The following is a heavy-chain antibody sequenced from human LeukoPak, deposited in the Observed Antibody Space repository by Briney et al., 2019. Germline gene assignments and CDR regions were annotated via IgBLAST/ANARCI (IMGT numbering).Heavy chain of an antibody. J-gene: IGHJ1*01. Sequence: ASVKVSCKASGYTFSSYAISWVRQAPGQGLEWMGRIIPIFGTANYAQKFQGRVTITTDESTSTAYMELSSLRSEDTAVYYCARDYPYSGSYYDQSLYFQHWGQGTLVTVSS. CDR3: ARDYPYSGSYYDQSLYFQH. CDR2: IIPIFGTA. V-gene: IGHV1-69*05. CDR1: GYTFSSYA. D-gene: IGHD1-26*01.